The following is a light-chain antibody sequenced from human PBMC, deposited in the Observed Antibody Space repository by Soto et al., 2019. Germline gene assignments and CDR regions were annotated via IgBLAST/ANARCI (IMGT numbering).Light chain of an antibody. CDR2: DNN. CDR3: ASWDDSLNGLL. CDR1: SSNIGINA. V-gene: IGLV1-44*01. Sequence: QPVLTQPPSASGTPGQRVTISCSGSSSNIGINAVNWYQQLPGTAPKLLMYDNNQRPSGVPDRVSGSKSGTSASLAISGLQSDDEADDYCASWDDSLNGLLFGTGTKLTVL. J-gene: IGLJ1*01.